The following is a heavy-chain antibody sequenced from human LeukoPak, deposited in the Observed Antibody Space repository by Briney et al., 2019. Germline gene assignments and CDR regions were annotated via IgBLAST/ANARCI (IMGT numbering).Heavy chain of an antibody. D-gene: IGHD1-1*01. CDR3: VKITSVTGGDC. J-gene: IGHJ4*02. CDR2: ISRNRVIS. Sequence: GGSLRLSCSASGFTFSAYDMYWARQAPGKALGYVSGISRNRVISFYADSVKGRFTISRDNYKNTLYLQMSSLRAEDTAVYYCVKITSVTGGDCWGQGTRLTVSS. CDR1: GFTFSAYD. V-gene: IGHV3-64D*09.